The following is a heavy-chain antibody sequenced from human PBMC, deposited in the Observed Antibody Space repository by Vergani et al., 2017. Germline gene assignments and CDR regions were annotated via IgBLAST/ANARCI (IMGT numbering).Heavy chain of an antibody. V-gene: IGHV3-21*01. D-gene: IGHD6-13*01. Sequence: EVQLVESGGGLVKPGGSLRLSCAASGFTFSSYSMNWDRQAPGKGLEWVSSISSSSSYIYYADSVKGRFTISRDNAKNSLYLQMNSLRAEDTAVYYCARERVLGSSSWYYQTGFDYWGQGTLVTVSS. CDR1: GFTFSSYS. J-gene: IGHJ4*02. CDR3: ARERVLGSSSWYYQTGFDY. CDR2: ISSSSSYI.